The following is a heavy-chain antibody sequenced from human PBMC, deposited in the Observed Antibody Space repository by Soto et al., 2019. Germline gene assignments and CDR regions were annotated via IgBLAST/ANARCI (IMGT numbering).Heavy chain of an antibody. V-gene: IGHV3-21*01. CDR2: ISSSSSYI. D-gene: IGHD6-19*01. J-gene: IGHJ5*02. CDR1: GFTFSSYS. Sequence: EVQLVESGGGLVKPGGSLRLSCAASGFTFSSYSMNWVRQAPGKGLDWVSSISSSSSYIYYADSVKGRFTISRDNAKNSLYLQMNSLRAEDTAVYYCARDLGSSGKEGWFDPWGQGTLVTVSS. CDR3: ARDLGSSGKEGWFDP.